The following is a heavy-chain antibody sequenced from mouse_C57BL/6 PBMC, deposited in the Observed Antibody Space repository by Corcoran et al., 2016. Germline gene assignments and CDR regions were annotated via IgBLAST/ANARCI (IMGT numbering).Heavy chain of an antibody. D-gene: IGHD2-2*01. CDR3: ARGLWLREEAMDY. V-gene: IGHV3-6*01. J-gene: IGHJ4*01. CDR1: GYSITSGYY. Sequence: DVQLQESGPGLVKPSQSLSLTCSVTGYSITSGYYWNWIRQFPGNKLEWMGYISYDGSNNYNPSLKNRISITRDTSKNQFFLKLNSVTTEDTATYYCARGLWLREEAMDYWGQGTSVTVSS. CDR2: ISYDGSN.